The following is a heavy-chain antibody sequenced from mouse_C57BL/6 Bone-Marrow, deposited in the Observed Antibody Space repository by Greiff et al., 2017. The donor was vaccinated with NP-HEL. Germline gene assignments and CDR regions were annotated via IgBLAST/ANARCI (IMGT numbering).Heavy chain of an antibody. Sequence: EVQLQQSGPSLVRPSQTLSLTCTVTGFSINSDCYWIWIRQFPGNKLEYIGYTFYSGITYYNPSLESRTYITRDTSKNQCSLKLSSVTTEDTATYYCARGGSSYGDYAMDYWGQGTSVTVSS. D-gene: IGHD1-1*01. J-gene: IGHJ4*01. CDR2: TFYSGIT. CDR1: GFSINSDCY. V-gene: IGHV3-3*01. CDR3: ARGGSSYGDYAMDY.